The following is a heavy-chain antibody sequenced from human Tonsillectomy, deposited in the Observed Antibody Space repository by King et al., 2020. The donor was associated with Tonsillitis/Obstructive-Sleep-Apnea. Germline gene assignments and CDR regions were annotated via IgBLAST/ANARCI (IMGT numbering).Heavy chain of an antibody. Sequence: VQLVESGGGLVQPGGSLRLSCAASGFTFSSSWMSWVRQAPGKGLEWVANIKEDGSEEYYIDSVKGRFTISRDNAKNSLYLHMNSLRAEDTAVYYCAMEVGSHWGQGTLVTVSS. CDR3: AMEVGSH. J-gene: IGHJ4*02. V-gene: IGHV3-7*04. CDR1: GFTFSSSW. CDR2: IKEDGSEE. D-gene: IGHD2-2*01.